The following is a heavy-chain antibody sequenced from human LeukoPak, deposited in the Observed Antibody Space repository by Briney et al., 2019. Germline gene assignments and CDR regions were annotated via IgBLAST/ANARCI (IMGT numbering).Heavy chain of an antibody. J-gene: IGHJ6*02. D-gene: IGHD3-16*02. CDR1: GFTFSSYG. Sequence: GGSLRLSCTTSGFTFSSYGMHWVRQAPGKGLEWVAVIWYDGSNKYYVDFVKGRFTISRDNSMNTLYLQMNSLRAEGTAVYYCARDQNDYIWGSYRYYYYYGMDVWGQGTTVTVSS. V-gene: IGHV3-33*01. CDR2: IWYDGSNK. CDR3: ARDQNDYIWGSYRYYYYYGMDV.